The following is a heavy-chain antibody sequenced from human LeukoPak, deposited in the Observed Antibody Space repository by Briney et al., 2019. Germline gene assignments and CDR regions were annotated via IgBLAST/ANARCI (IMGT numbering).Heavy chain of an antibody. J-gene: IGHJ3*02. CDR3: ARDVVLTSSPDAFDI. V-gene: IGHV4-31*11. CDR1: GDSISSAGYS. CDR2: ISYTGNT. Sequence: TSETLSLSCGVSGDSISSAGYSWTWIRQPPGKVLEWIGYISYTGNTQYSPSLKSRVTISGYASKTQFSLKLTSVTAADTAVYYCARDVVLTSSPDAFDIWGQGTMVTVSS. D-gene: IGHD2-21*02.